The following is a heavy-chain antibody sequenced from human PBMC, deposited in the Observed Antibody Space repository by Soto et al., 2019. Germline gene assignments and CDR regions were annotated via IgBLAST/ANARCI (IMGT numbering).Heavy chain of an antibody. CDR3: ARAHDMGSWPWGVSYFDY. D-gene: IGHD3-10*01. Sequence: EVQLVESGGGLIQPGGSLRLSCAASGLTVSSNYMSWVRQAPGKGLEWVSVLYSGGSTYYADSLKGRFTISRDNSKNTLFLQMNSLRADDTAGYYCARAHDMGSWPWGVSYFDYWGQGTLVTVSS. J-gene: IGHJ4*02. V-gene: IGHV3-53*01. CDR2: LYSGGST. CDR1: GLTVSSNY.